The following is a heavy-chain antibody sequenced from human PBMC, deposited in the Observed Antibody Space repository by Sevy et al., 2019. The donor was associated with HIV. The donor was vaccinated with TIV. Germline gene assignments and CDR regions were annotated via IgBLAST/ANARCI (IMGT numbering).Heavy chain of an antibody. D-gene: IGHD2-21*02. CDR2: ISHDERYK. V-gene: IGHV3-30*01. J-gene: IGHJ4*02. CDR3: ARLVSCGGDCYYLDS. Sequence: GGSLRLSCAASGFSFSDYDMHWVRQAPGKGLDWVAVISHDERYKNYAESVKVRITISRDNFKNTLFLQMDSLRPEDTAVYFCARLVSCGGDCYYLDSWGQGALVTVSS. CDR1: GFSFSDYD.